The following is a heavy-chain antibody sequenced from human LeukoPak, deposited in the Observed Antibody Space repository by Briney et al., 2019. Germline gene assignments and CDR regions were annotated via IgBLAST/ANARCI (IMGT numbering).Heavy chain of an antibody. V-gene: IGHV1-8*01. J-gene: IGHJ6*03. CDR3: ARGEAGYSSSWYVPYYYYYMDV. CDR2: MNPNSGNT. CDR1: GYTFTSYD. D-gene: IGHD6-13*01. Sequence: ASVKVSGKASGYTFTSYDINWVRQATGQGLEWTGWMNPNSGNTGYAQKFQGRVTMTRNTSISTAYMELGSLRSEDTAVYYCARGEAGYSSSWYVPYYYYYMDVWGKGTTVTVSS.